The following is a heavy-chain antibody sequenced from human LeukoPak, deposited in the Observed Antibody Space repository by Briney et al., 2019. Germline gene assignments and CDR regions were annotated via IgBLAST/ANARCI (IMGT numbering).Heavy chain of an antibody. J-gene: IGHJ4*02. CDR2: ISAYNGNT. Sequence: GASVKVSCKASGYTFTSYDINWLRQATGQGLEWMGWISAYNGNTNYAQKLQGRVTMTTDTSTSTAYMELRSLRSDDTAVYYCARDGRWELPDYWGQGTLVTVSS. V-gene: IGHV1-18*01. CDR3: ARDGRWELPDY. D-gene: IGHD1-26*01. CDR1: GYTFTSYD.